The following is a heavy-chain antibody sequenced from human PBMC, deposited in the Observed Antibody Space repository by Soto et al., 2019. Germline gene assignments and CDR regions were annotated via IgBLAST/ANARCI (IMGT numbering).Heavy chain of an antibody. CDR2: IYYSGST. V-gene: IGHV4-39*01. Sequence: SETLSLTCTVSGGSISISSYYWGWIRQPPGKGLEWIGSIYYSGSTYYNPSLKSRVTISVDTSKNQFSLKLSSVTAADTAVYYCARLLFVSGGWKKVTTYYFDYWGQGTLVTVSS. CDR1: GGSISISSYY. J-gene: IGHJ4*02. D-gene: IGHD4-17*01. CDR3: ARLLFVSGGWKKVTTYYFDY.